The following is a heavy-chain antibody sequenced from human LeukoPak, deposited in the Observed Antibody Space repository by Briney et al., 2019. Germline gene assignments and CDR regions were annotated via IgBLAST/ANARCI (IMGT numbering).Heavy chain of an antibody. D-gene: IGHD6-19*01. V-gene: IGHV3-21*01. CDR3: ARDRAVALDY. Sequence: GGSLRLSCAASGFTFSSYSMNWVRQAPRKGLEWVSSISSSSSYIYYADSVKGRFTISRDNAKNSLYLQMNSLRAEDTAVYYCARDRAVALDYWGQGTLVTVSS. CDR2: ISSSSSYI. CDR1: GFTFSSYS. J-gene: IGHJ4*02.